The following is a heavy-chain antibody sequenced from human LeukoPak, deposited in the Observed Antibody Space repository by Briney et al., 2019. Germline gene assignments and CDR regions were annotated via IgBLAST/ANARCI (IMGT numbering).Heavy chain of an antibody. Sequence: ASVKVSCKASGGTFSSYTISWVRQAPGQGLEWMGWISAYNGNTNYAQKLQGRVTMTTDTSTSTAYMELRSLRSDDTAVYYCARGYNWNDVPKGFDYWGQGTLVTVSS. CDR1: GGTFSSYT. CDR2: ISAYNGNT. D-gene: IGHD1-1*01. CDR3: ARGYNWNDVPKGFDY. V-gene: IGHV1-18*01. J-gene: IGHJ4*02.